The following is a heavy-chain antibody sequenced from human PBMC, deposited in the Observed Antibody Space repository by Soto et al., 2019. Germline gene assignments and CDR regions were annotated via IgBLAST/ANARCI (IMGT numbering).Heavy chain of an antibody. Sequence: SETLSLTCTVSGGSISSYYWNWIRQPPGKGLEWIGYIYDSGSTNYNPSLKSRVTISVDTSKNQFSLKLSSVTAADTAVYFCVRRLPSWGQGTLVTVSS. CDR1: GGSISSYY. CDR3: VRRLPS. D-gene: IGHD6-25*01. J-gene: IGHJ1*01. CDR2: IYDSGST. V-gene: IGHV4-59*12.